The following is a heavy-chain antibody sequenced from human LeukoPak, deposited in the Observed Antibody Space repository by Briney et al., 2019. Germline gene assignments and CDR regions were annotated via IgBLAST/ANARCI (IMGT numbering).Heavy chain of an antibody. CDR2: ISWNGGRT. CDR1: GFTLDGVG. CDR3: ARQIAMAKYYYYGMDV. J-gene: IGHJ6*02. V-gene: IGHV3-20*04. Sequence: PGGSLRLSCVASGFTLDGVGVSCVRQAPGKGLEWVSGISWNGGRTAYADAVKGRFTISRDNAKNSLFLQMKSLRAEDTALYYCARQIAMAKYYYYGMDVWGPGTTVTVSS. D-gene: IGHD5-18*01.